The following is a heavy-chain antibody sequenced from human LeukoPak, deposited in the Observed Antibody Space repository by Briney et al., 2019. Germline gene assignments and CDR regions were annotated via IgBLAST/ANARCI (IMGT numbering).Heavy chain of an antibody. J-gene: IGHJ4*02. CDR2: IKSKSDAETT. Sequence: GGSLRLSCAASGFTFTNVWMSLVRQAPGKGLEWVGRIKSKSDAETTDYAAPVKGRFTISRDDSKDTLYLQMNSLKTEDTAVYYCTTGSSGSFMIVNDYWGQGTLVTVSS. V-gene: IGHV3-15*01. D-gene: IGHD3-22*01. CDR1: GFTFTNVW. CDR3: TTGSSGSFMIVNDY.